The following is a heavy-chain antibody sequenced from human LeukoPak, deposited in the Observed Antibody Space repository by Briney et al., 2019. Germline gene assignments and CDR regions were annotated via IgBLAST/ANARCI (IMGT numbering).Heavy chain of an antibody. V-gene: IGHV4-59*12. D-gene: IGHD5-12*01. CDR3: ARAPETVAIDY. CDR2: IYYSGST. CDR1: GGSISSYY. J-gene: IGHJ4*02. Sequence: SETLSLTCTVSGGSISSYYWSWIRQPPGKGLEWIGYIYYSGSTNYNPSLKSRVTISVDTSKNQFSLKMNSVTAADTAVYYCARAPETVAIDYWGQGNLVTVSS.